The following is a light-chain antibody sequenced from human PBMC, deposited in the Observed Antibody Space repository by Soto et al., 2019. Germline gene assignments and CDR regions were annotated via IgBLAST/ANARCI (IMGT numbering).Light chain of an antibody. V-gene: IGKV3-15*01. CDR2: GAS. CDR3: QQSNNWPYT. Sequence: EIVMTQSPATLSVSPGERVTLSCRASQSLSDNLAWYQQKPGQAPRLLIYGASTRATTTPARFSGSGSGTEFTLTISSLQSEDFAVYFCQQSNNWPYTFGQGTKLDIK. J-gene: IGKJ2*01. CDR1: QSLSDN.